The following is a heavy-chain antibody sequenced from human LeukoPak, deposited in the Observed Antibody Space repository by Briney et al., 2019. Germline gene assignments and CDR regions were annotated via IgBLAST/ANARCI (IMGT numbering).Heavy chain of an antibody. Sequence: GGSLRLSCAVSGFTASRISLSWVCEAPGRGLECVSLIFSAGRAYYADSATSRFTISRYNSKNTMYLEINSLRAEDTAVYYCARAQSPYAYYYYSYMDVWGKGATVTVSS. CDR1: GFTASRIS. CDR3: ARAQSPYAYYYYSYMDV. V-gene: IGHV3-66*02. J-gene: IGHJ6*03. CDR2: IFSAGRA.